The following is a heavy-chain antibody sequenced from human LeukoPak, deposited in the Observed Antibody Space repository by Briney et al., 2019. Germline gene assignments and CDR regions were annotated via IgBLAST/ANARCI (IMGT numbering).Heavy chain of an antibody. CDR2: MNPNSGST. CDR3: ARDLRVAAAGPKNWFDP. CDR1: GYTFTSYD. J-gene: IGHJ5*02. Sequence: ASVKVSCKASGYTFTSYDINWVRQATGQGLEWMGWMNPNSGSTGYAQKFQGRVTITRNTSISTAYMELSRLRSDDTAVYYCARDLRVAAAGPKNWFDPWGQGTLVTVSS. V-gene: IGHV1-8*03. D-gene: IGHD6-13*01.